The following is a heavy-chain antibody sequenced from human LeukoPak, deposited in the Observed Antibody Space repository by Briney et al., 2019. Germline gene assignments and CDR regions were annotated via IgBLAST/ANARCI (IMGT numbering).Heavy chain of an antibody. J-gene: IGHJ4*02. CDR2: ISAYNGNT. Sequence: ASVKVSCKASGYTFTSYGFSWVRQAPGQGLEWMGWISAYNGNTNYAQKLQGRVTMTTDTSTSTAYMELRSLRSDDTAVYYCARIHYCSSTSCYDGDYWGQGTLVTVSS. CDR3: ARIHYCSSTSCYDGDY. D-gene: IGHD2-2*01. V-gene: IGHV1-18*01. CDR1: GYTFTSYG.